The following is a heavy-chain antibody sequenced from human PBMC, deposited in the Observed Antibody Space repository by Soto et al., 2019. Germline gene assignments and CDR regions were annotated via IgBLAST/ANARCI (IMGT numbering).Heavy chain of an antibody. Sequence: SWILKKTGKGLEWVSAISSGGGTTYYADSVKGRFTISRDNSKNTLYLQMNSLRAEDTAVYYCAKNVWGITIFGGMDVWGEGTTVTVSS. D-gene: IGHD3-9*01. V-gene: IGHV3-23*01. CDR2: ISSGGGTT. CDR3: AKNVWGITIFGGMDV. J-gene: IGHJ6*04.